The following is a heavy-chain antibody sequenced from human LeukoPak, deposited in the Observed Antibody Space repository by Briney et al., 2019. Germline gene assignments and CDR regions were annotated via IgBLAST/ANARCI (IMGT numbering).Heavy chain of an antibody. CDR3: ARLSGSWFDP. V-gene: IGHV3-21*01. Sequence: KPGGSLRLSCAASGFTFSSYSMNWVRQAPGKGLEWVSSISSSSSYIYYADSVKGGFTISRDNAKNSLYLQMNSLRAEDTAVYYCARLSGSWFDPWGQGTLVTVSS. CDR2: ISSSSSYI. CDR1: GFTFSSYS. J-gene: IGHJ5*02. D-gene: IGHD6-25*01.